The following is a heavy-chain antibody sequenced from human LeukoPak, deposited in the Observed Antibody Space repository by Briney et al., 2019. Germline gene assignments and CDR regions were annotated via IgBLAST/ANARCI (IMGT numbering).Heavy chain of an antibody. J-gene: IGHJ3*02. V-gene: IGHV3-49*03. D-gene: IGHD3-16*01. CDR3: TRGRMSGSYASLDAFDI. CDR1: GFTFGDYA. Sequence: PGGSLRLSCTASGFTFGDYAMSWFRQAPGKGLEWISFIRSKAYGGATEYAASVKGRFTISRDDSENIAYLQVNSLKTEDTAVYYCTRGRMSGSYASLDAFDIWGQGTMVTVSS. CDR2: IRSKAYGGAT.